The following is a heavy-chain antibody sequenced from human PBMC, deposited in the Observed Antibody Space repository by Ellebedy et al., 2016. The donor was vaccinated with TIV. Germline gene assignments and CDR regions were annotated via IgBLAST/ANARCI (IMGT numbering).Heavy chain of an antibody. J-gene: IGHJ6*02. D-gene: IGHD5-24*01. CDR1: GFTFSTYT. V-gene: IGHV3-48*02. CDR3: ARGRRWLHYGMDV. CDR2: ISSGSNTI. Sequence: GESLKISXAASGFTFSTYTMNWVRQAPGKGLEWVSYISSGSNTIHYADSVKGRFTISRDNAKNSLYLQMYSLRDEDTAVYYCARGRRWLHYGMDVWGQGTTVTVSS.